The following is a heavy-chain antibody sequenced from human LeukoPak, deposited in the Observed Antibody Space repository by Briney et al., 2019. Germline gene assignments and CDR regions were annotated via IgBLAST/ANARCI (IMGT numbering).Heavy chain of an antibody. J-gene: IGHJ4*02. CDR1: GGSISSSNW. Sequence: SGTLSLTCAVSGGSISSSNWWSWVRQPPGKGLEWIGEIYHSGSTNYNPSLKSRVTISVDKSKNQFSPKLSSVTAADTAVYYCATRYGSGSYYNGPIDYWGQGTLVTVSS. V-gene: IGHV4-4*02. CDR3: ATRYGSGSYYNGPIDY. D-gene: IGHD3-10*01. CDR2: IYHSGST.